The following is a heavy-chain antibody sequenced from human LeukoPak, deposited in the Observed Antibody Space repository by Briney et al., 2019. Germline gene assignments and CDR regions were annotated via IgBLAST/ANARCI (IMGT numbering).Heavy chain of an antibody. D-gene: IGHD2-2*01. CDR1: GFTFSSYS. V-gene: IGHV3-48*02. Sequence: GGSLRLSCAASGFTFSSYSMNWVRQAPGKGLEWVSYISSSSTIYYADSVKGRFTISRDNAKNSLYLQMNSLRDDDTAVYYCARDTYADYWGMDVWGPGTTVTVSS. J-gene: IGHJ6*02. CDR3: ARDTYADYWGMDV. CDR2: ISSSSTI.